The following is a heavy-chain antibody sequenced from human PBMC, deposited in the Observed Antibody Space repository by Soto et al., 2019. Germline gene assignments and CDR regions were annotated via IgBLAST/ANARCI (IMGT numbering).Heavy chain of an antibody. Sequence: PGGSLRLSCAASGFTFSSYAMSCVRQAPGKGLEWVSAISGSGGITYYADSVKGRFTISRDNYKNTLYLQMNSLRAEDTAVYYCAKDRWEYDRATHLDYWAQGTLVTVSS. CDR3: AKDRWEYDRATHLDY. J-gene: IGHJ4*02. CDR1: GFTFSSYA. D-gene: IGHD3-22*01. V-gene: IGHV3-23*01. CDR2: ISGSGGIT.